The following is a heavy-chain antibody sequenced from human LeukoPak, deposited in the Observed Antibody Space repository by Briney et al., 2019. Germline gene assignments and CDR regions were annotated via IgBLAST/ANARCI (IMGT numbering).Heavy chain of an antibody. CDR1: GGSFSGYY. V-gene: IGHV4-34*10. J-gene: IGHJ3*02. Sequence: SETLSLTCAVYGGSFSGYYWSWIRQPPGKGLEWIGRIYRSGSTNDNPSLKSRLTISVDTSKNQFSLRLSSVTAADTAVYYCARHQRGDSDAFNIWGQGTLVNVSS. CDR2: IYRSGST. D-gene: IGHD2-21*02. CDR3: ARHQRGDSDAFNI.